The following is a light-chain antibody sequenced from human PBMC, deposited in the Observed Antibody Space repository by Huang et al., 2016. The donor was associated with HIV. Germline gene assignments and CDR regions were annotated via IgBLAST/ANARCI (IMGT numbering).Light chain of an antibody. CDR3: QQYYNLPRT. Sequence: AIQMTQSPSSLSASTGDRVTITCRASQDISTYLAWYQQKPGTTPKLLIFGASTLQSGVPSRVSGSGSGTDFTLTISCLQSEEFATYFCQQYYNLPRTFGGGTKVEIK. V-gene: IGKV1-8*01. J-gene: IGKJ4*01. CDR2: GAS. CDR1: QDISTY.